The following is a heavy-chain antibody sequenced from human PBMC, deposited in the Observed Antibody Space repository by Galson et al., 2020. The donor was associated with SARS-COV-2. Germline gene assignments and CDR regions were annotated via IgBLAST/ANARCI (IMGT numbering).Heavy chain of an antibody. CDR3: ARETNYGSGSYNWFDP. D-gene: IGHD6-19*01. CDR2: ISDYNGNT. CDR1: GYTFTSYG. J-gene: IGHJ5*02. Sequence: ASVKVSCKASGYTFTSYGISWVRQAPGQGLEWMGWISDYNGNTNYAQKLQGRVTMTTDTSTSTAYIELRSLRSDDTAVYYCARETNYGSGSYNWFDPWGQGTLVTVSS. V-gene: IGHV1-18*04.